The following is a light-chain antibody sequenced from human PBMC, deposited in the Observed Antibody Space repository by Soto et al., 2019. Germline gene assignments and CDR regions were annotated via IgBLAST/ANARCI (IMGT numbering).Light chain of an antibody. Sequence: AIQLTQSPPSLSASVGVRVTITCRASQAISSSLVWYKQKPGKAPELLIYDASTLESGVPSRFSGTGYGTDFSLTISGLRPEDFATYYCQQFLNYPLTFGGGTKVEIK. V-gene: IGKV1D-13*01. J-gene: IGKJ4*01. CDR3: QQFLNYPLT. CDR1: QAISSS. CDR2: DAS.